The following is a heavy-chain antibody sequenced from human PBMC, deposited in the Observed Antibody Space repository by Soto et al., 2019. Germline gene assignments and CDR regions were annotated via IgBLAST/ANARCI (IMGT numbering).Heavy chain of an antibody. Sequence: EVQLLESGGDLVQPGGSLRLSCAASGFTFSSYAMSWVRQGPGKGLEWVSAISGSGASTYSADSVKGRFTISRDNSKNMLYLQMNSLRAEDTAMYYCAKDRNSGWFFDCWGQGTLVTVSS. CDR3: AKDRNSGWFFDC. D-gene: IGHD6-19*01. J-gene: IGHJ4*02. CDR2: ISGSGAST. V-gene: IGHV3-23*01. CDR1: GFTFSSYA.